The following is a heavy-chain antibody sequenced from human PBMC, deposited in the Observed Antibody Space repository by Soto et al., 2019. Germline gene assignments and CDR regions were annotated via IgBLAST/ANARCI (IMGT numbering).Heavy chain of an antibody. V-gene: IGHV3-23*01. CDR2: ISGSGGRT. D-gene: IGHD2-2*01. CDR1: GFTFSSYS. CDR3: AKDLFPVVVDN. Sequence: EVQLLESGGGLVQPGGSLRLSCAASGFTFSSYSMSWVRQAPGKGLEWVPGISGSGGRTYYADSVKGRFTISRDNSKNTLYLQMNSLRAEDTAVYYCAKDLFPVVVDNWGQGTLVNVSS. J-gene: IGHJ4*02.